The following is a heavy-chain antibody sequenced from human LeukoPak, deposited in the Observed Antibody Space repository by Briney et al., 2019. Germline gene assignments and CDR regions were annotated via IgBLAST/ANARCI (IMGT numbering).Heavy chain of an antibody. V-gene: IGHV4-31*03. CDR2: IYYSGST. CDR3: ARDSGYCSGGSCYGMDV. J-gene: IGHJ6*02. Sequence: SQTLSLTCTVSGGSISSGDYYWNWIRQHPGKGLEWIGYIYYSGSTYYNPSLKSRVTISVDTSKNQFSLKLSSVTAADTAVYYCARDSGYCSGGSCYGMDVWGQGTTVTVSS. CDR1: GGSISSGDYY. D-gene: IGHD2-15*01.